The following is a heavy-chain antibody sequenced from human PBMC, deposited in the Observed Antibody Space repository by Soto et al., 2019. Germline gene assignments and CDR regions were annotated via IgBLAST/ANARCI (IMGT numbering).Heavy chain of an antibody. CDR2: IYGDDDD. Sequence: SGPTLVNPTETLTLTCTFSWFSLTTRGVGVGWILQPPGKALEWLARIYGDDDDRCGPALNNVLAVTKYTAKNQVVLTLTNVDLXDTATYYCAHDSTGLYGFDYWGQGTLVTVSS. CDR1: WFSLTTRGVG. CDR3: AHDSTGLYGFDY. J-gene: IGHJ4*02. D-gene: IGHD3-16*01. V-gene: IGHV2-5*05.